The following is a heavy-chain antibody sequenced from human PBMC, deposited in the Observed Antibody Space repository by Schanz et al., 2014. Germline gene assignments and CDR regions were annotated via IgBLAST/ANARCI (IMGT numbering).Heavy chain of an antibody. D-gene: IGHD6-25*01. CDR3: ARVRPGFAIDP. V-gene: IGHV4-31*03. Sequence: QFHLHYSFPLLFNPSHTLSLTFIFSFFSLLLFFSFFTFILHHPVKGLEWIGHIDYRGNPYYNESLKSRLTISLHASENQFSLQLTSVTAADTAVYYCARVRPGFAIDPWGQGTLVTVSS. J-gene: IGHJ5*02. CDR1: FFSLLLFFSF. CDR2: IDYRGNP.